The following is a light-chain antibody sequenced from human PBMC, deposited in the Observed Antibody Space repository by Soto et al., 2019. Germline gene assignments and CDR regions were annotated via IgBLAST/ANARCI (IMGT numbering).Light chain of an antibody. Sequence: SYELTQPPSVSVAPGQTARITCGGNNIGSKSVHWYQQKPGQAPVLVVYDGSDRPSGIPERFSGSNSGNTATLTISRVEAGDEADYYCQVWDSSSDHLYVFGTGTKVTVL. CDR3: QVWDSSSDHLYV. V-gene: IGLV3-21*02. CDR2: DGS. J-gene: IGLJ1*01. CDR1: NIGSKS.